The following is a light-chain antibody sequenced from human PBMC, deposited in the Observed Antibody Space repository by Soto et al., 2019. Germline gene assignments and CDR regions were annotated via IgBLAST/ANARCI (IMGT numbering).Light chain of an antibody. CDR1: QTISSH. V-gene: IGKV1-39*01. Sequence: DIQMTQSPSSLSSSLGDSVIITCRASQTISSHLNWYQQKPGKAPNLLVYAASSLQSGVPYRFTGSGSGTDLNLTISSLQPEDFATYFCQKSYTTPITFGQGTRLEIK. CDR3: QKSYTTPIT. J-gene: IGKJ5*01. CDR2: AAS.